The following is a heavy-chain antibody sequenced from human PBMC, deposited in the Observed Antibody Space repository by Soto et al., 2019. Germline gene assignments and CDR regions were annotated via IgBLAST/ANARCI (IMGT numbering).Heavy chain of an antibody. CDR1: GYSLPRYW. CDR3: ARRIWAPGRLEIAVAGLGGFDS. CDR2: IYPGDSDT. J-gene: IGHJ3*02. D-gene: IGHD6-19*01. Sequence: PGESLNIYRKGSGYSLPRYWIGWVRQMPGKGLEWMGIIYPGDSDTRYSLSFQGQVTISADKSISPAYLQVSSLKASDTAMYYCARRIWAPGRLEIAVAGLGGFDSWGQGTMVNVSS. V-gene: IGHV5-51*01.